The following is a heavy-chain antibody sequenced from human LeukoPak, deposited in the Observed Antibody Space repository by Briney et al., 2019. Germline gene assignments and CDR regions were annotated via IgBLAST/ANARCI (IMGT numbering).Heavy chain of an antibody. CDR3: ASWSPWIAAGGAGVY. Sequence: GGSLRLSCAASGFSFSGYGMHWVRQAPGKGLEWVSAISGSGGSTYYADSVKGRFTISRDNSKNTLYLQMNSLRAEDTAVYYCASWSPWIAAGGAGVYWGQGTLVTVSS. CDR2: ISGSGGST. V-gene: IGHV3-23*01. D-gene: IGHD6-13*01. CDR1: GFSFSGYG. J-gene: IGHJ4*02.